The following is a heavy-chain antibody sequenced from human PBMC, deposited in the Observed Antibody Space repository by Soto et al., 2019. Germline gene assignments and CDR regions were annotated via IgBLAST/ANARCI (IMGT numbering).Heavy chain of an antibody. CDR3: ASHEYRSSPFDY. CDR2: IYYSGSI. V-gene: IGHV4-59*11. D-gene: IGHD6-6*01. Sequence: SETLSLTCTVSGGSIRSHFWSWIRQPPGKGLEWIGSIYYSGSINYNPSLKSRVTISVDTSKNQFSLELSSVTAADTAVYSCASHEYRSSPFDYWGQGTPVTVYS. J-gene: IGHJ4*02. CDR1: GGSIRSHF.